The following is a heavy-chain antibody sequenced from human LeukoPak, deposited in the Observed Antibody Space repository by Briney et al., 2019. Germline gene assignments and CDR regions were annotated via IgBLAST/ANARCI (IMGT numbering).Heavy chain of an antibody. D-gene: IGHD3-9*01. CDR3: ARGRRLTGYYDFDY. Sequence: ASVKVSCKASGYTFSDFGISWVRQAPGQGLEWMGWMNPNSGNTGYAQKFQGRVTMTRNTSISTAYMELSSLRSEDTAVYYCARGRRLTGYYDFDYWGQGTLVTVSS. J-gene: IGHJ4*02. V-gene: IGHV1-8*02. CDR1: GYTFSDFG. CDR2: MNPNSGNT.